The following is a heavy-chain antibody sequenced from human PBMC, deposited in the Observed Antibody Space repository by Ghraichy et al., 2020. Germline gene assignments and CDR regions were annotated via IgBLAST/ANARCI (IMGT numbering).Heavy chain of an antibody. J-gene: IGHJ3*01. CDR1: EFNFAKFT. D-gene: IGHD3-3*01. CDR2: ISSDGKTQ. Sequence: GESLNISCTASEFNFAKFTMHWVRQAPGKGLEWVAVISSDGKTQYYADAVKGRFSVSRDNSQNSLYLQMNRLSAEDTALYFCARDNTIFGFAMGASDLWGQGTMVTVSS. V-gene: IGHV3-30*04. CDR3: ARDNTIFGFAMGASDL.